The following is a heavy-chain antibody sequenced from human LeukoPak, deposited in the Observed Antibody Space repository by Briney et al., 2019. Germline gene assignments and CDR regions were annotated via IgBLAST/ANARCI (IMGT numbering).Heavy chain of an antibody. D-gene: IGHD5-18*01. CDR2: IYHSGST. CDR1: GYSISSGYY. J-gene: IGHJ6*03. Sequence: SETLSLTCTVSGYSISSGYYCGWIRQPPGKGLEWIGSIYHSGSTYYNPSLKSRVTISVDRSKNQFSLKLSSVTAADTAVYYCARVMGGYSYGSPYYYYYMDVWGKGTTVTVSS. CDR3: ARVMGGYSYGSPYYYYYMDV. V-gene: IGHV4-38-2*02.